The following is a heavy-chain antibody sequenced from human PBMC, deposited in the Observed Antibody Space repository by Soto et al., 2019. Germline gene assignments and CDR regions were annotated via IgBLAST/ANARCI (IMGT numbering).Heavy chain of an antibody. Sequence: HVQLVQSGAEVKKPGSSVKVSCKASGGTFNTLTFIWVRQAPGHGLEWMGGFVPVFHSANIAQKFQGRVTLTTDESTSTAYMELRDLRSDDSAVYFCAREHDSTGHYSWFDPWGQGTLVTVSS. CDR1: GGTFNTLT. CDR2: FVPVFHSA. CDR3: AREHDSTGHYSWFDP. D-gene: IGHD3-9*01. J-gene: IGHJ5*02. V-gene: IGHV1-69*01.